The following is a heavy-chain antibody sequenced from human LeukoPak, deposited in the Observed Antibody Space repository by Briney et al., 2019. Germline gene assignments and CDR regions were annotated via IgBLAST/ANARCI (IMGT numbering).Heavy chain of an antibody. V-gene: IGHV4-34*01. CDR2: INHSGST. Sequence: SETLSLTCAVYGGSFSGYYWSWIRQPPGKGLEWIGEINHSGSTNYNPSLKSRVTISVDTSKNQFSLRLSSVTAADTAVYYCARLMANSDYDSWGQGTLVTVSS. J-gene: IGHJ4*02. CDR1: GGSFSGYY. D-gene: IGHD5-24*01. CDR3: ARLMANSDYDS.